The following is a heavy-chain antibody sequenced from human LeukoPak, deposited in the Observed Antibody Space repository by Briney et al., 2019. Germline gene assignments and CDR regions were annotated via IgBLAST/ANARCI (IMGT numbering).Heavy chain of an antibody. D-gene: IGHD3-10*01. CDR3: ARRWLVRGVNDAFDI. J-gene: IGHJ3*02. CDR2: IYPGDSDT. CDR1: GYSFTSYW. Sequence: PGESLKISCKGSGYSFTSYWIGWVRQMPGKGLEWMGIIYPGDSDTRYSPSFQGQVTISADKSITTAYLQWSSLKASDTAMYYCARRWLVRGVNDAFDIWGQGTMVTVSS. V-gene: IGHV5-51*01.